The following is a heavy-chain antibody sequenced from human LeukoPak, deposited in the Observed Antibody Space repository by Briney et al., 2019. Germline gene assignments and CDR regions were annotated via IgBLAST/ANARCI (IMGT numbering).Heavy chain of an antibody. CDR2: IIPIFGTA. CDR1: GGTFSSYA. Sequence: SVKVSCKASGGTFSSYAISWVRQAPGQGLEWMGGIIPIFGTANYAQKFQGRVTITTDESTSTAYMELSSLRSEDTAAYYCATEVVVAATLQLGYWGQGTLVTVSS. V-gene: IGHV1-69*05. J-gene: IGHJ4*02. CDR3: ATEVVVAATLQLGY. D-gene: IGHD2-15*01.